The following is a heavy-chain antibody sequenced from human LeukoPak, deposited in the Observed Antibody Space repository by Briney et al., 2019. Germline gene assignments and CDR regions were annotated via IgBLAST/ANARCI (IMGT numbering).Heavy chain of an antibody. V-gene: IGHV4-4*07. D-gene: IGHD6-13*01. CDR3: ARDPSSRSSSWPY. J-gene: IGHJ4*02. CDR2: VYTSGST. CDR1: SGSISSYY. Sequence: PSETLSLTCTVSSGSISSYYWSWIRQPAGKGLEWIGRVYTSGSTNYNPSLKSRVTMSVDTSKNQFSLKLSSVTAADTAVYYCARDPSSRSSSWPYWGQGTLVTVSS.